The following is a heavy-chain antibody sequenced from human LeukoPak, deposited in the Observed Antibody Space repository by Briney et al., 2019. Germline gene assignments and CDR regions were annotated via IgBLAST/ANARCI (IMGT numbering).Heavy chain of an antibody. D-gene: IGHD3-16*02. CDR1: GYTFTSYA. J-gene: IGHJ4*02. CDR3: ARDRLGEPSLGDD. Sequence: ASVKVSCKASGYTFTSYAINWVRQAPGQGLEWMGWINTKTGSSIYAQGFTGRFVLFADTSVSTAYLQISSLKTEDTAVYFCARDRLGEPSLGDDWGQGTLVTVSS. V-gene: IGHV7-4-1*02. CDR2: INTKTGSS.